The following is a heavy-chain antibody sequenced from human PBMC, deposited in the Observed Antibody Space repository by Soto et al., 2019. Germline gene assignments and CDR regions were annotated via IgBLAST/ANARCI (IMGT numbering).Heavy chain of an antibody. CDR3: GRKIAHWPD. J-gene: IGHJ4*02. V-gene: IGHV4-39*01. Sequence: PSETLSLTCSVSGGSISSSSYYWAWIRQAPGKGLEWIGSINYSGKTYYNPSLKSRVTISVDTSKNWFSLKLSSMTAADTAVYYCGRKIAHWPDWGQGTLVTVSS. CDR2: INYSGKT. CDR1: GGSISSSSYY. D-gene: IGHD1-1*01.